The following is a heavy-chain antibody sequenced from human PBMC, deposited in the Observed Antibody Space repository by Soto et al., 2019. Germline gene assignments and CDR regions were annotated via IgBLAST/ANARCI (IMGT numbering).Heavy chain of an antibody. V-gene: IGHV1-18*01. CDR3: ARVRYGDY. D-gene: IGHD1-1*01. J-gene: IGHJ4*02. CDR1: GYTFPSSG. Sequence: QVHLVQSGAEVKKPGASVKVSCKASGYTFPSSGLTWVRQAPGQGLEWMGWISAHNGNTDYAQKLQGRVIVTRDPSTSTAYMELRSLRSDATAVYYCARVRYGDYWVPGELVPVS. CDR2: ISAHNGNT.